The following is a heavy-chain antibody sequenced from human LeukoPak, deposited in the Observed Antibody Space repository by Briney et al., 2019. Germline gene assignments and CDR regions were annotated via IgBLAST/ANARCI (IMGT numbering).Heavy chain of an antibody. CDR1: GYTFTSYD. V-gene: IGHV1-8*03. Sequence: ASVKVSCKASGYTFTSYDINWVRQATGQGLEWMGWMNPNSGNTGYAQKFQGRVTITRNTSISTAYMELSSLRSEDTAVYYCARAKYYYGSGSYFGTDYWGQGTLVTVSS. CDR2: MNPNSGNT. CDR3: ARAKYYYGSGSYFGTDY. J-gene: IGHJ4*02. D-gene: IGHD3-10*01.